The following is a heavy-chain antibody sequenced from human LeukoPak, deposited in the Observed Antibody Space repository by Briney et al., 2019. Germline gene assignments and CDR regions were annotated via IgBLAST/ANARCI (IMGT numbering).Heavy chain of an antibody. CDR3: AEDKRSQIDY. J-gene: IGHJ4*02. CDR1: GFTFSNYA. Sequence: AGGSLRLSCAASGFTFSNYAMNWVRQAPGKGLEWVSTISGSGGSTYYADSVKGRFTISRDNSKNTLYLQMNSLRAEDTAVYYCAEDKRSQIDYWGQGTLVTVSS. V-gene: IGHV3-23*01. D-gene: IGHD4-17*01. CDR2: ISGSGGST.